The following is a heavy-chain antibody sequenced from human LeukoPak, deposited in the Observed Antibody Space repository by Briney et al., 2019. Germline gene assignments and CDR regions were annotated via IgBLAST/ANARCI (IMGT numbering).Heavy chain of an antibody. CDR1: GYTFTSYD. CDR3: ATDQGIAAAGTIDY. V-gene: IGHV1-46*01. J-gene: IGHJ4*02. CDR2: INPSGGST. D-gene: IGHD6-13*01. Sequence: ASVKVSCKASGYTFTSYDINWVRQATGQGLEWMGIINPSGGSTSYAQKFQGRVTMTRDTSTSTVYMELSSLRSEDTAVYYCATDQGIAAAGTIDYWGQGTLVTVSS.